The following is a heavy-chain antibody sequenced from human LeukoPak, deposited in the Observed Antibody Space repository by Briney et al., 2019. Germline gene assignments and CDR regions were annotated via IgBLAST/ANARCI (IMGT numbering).Heavy chain of an antibody. V-gene: IGHV3-21*01. J-gene: IGHJ6*02. CDR1: GFTFSSYS. Sequence: GGSLRLSCVASGFTFSSYSINCVRQAAGRGREWVSSISSSSSYIYYADSVKGQFTISRDNAKNSLYLKMNSLRAEDTAVYYCARFESSHYGSSTGCYGMDVWGQGTTVTVSS. CDR2: ISSSSSYI. D-gene: IGHD2-2*01. CDR3: ARFESSHYGSSTGCYGMDV.